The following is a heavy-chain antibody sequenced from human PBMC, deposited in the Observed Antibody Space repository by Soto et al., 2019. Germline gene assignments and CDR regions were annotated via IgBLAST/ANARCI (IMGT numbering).Heavy chain of an antibody. CDR3: AKDLYDYVWGSYHNWFDP. Sequence: QVQLVESGGGVVQPGRSLRLSCAASGFTFSSYGMHWVRQAPGKGLEWVAVISYDGSNKYYADSVKGRFTISRDNSKNTLYLQMNSLRAEDTAVYYCAKDLYDYVWGSYHNWFDPWGQGTLVTVSS. D-gene: IGHD3-16*02. CDR1: GFTFSSYG. CDR2: ISYDGSNK. J-gene: IGHJ5*02. V-gene: IGHV3-30*18.